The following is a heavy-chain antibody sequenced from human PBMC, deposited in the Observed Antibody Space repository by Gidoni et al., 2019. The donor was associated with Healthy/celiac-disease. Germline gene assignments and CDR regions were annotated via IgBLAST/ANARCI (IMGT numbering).Heavy chain of an antibody. Sequence: QVQLVQSGAEVKKPGSSVTVSCQASGGTFSSYAISWVRQAPGQGLEWMGGIIPIFGTANYAQKFQGRVTSTADESTSTAYMELSSLRSEDTAVYYCARDRGYSNNDPDYYYYGMDVWGQGTTVTVSS. CDR1: GGTFSSYA. CDR2: IIPIFGTA. CDR3: ARDRGYSNNDPDYYYYGMDV. J-gene: IGHJ6*02. V-gene: IGHV1-69*01. D-gene: IGHD5-12*01.